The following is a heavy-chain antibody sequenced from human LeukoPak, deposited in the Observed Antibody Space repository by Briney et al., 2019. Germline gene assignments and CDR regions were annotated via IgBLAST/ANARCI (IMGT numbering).Heavy chain of an antibody. J-gene: IGHJ4*02. D-gene: IGHD4-17*01. CDR2: ISHSGNT. CDR3: ALSTTTVTTRTIDY. V-gene: IGHV4-34*01. Sequence: SETLSPTCAVYGGSFSGYFWTWIRQPPGKGLEWIGEISHSGNTNYNPSLKSRVTISLDTSKNQFSLKLSSVTAADTAIYYCALSTTTVTTRTIDYWGQGTLVTVSS. CDR1: GGSFSGYF.